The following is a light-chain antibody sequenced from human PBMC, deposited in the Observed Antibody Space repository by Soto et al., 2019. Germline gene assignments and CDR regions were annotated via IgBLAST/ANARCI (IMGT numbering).Light chain of an antibody. Sequence: QSALTQPPSASGSPGQSVTISCTGTSSDIGGYYSVSWYQQHPGKAPRLMIYEDNKRPSGVPDRFSGSKSGYTASLTVSGLQTEDEAFYYCSSSAGIYHYLVFGGGTKVTVL. CDR3: SSSAGIYHYLV. J-gene: IGLJ3*02. V-gene: IGLV2-8*01. CDR2: EDN. CDR1: SSDIGGYYS.